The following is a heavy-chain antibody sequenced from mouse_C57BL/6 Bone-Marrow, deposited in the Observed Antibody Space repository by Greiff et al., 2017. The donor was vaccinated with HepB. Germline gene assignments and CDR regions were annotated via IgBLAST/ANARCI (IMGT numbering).Heavy chain of an antibody. V-gene: IGHV1-62-2*01. D-gene: IGHD1-1*01. CDR2: FYPGSGSI. CDR3: ARHEDKSPYYYGSSYFDV. CDR1: GYTFTEYT. J-gene: IGHJ1*03. Sequence: QVQLKESGAELVKPGASVKLSCKASGYTFTEYTIHWVKQRSGQGLEWLGWFYPGSGSIKYNEKFKDKATLTADKSSSTVYMELSRLTSEDSAVYFCARHEDKSPYYYGSSYFDVWGTGATVTVSS.